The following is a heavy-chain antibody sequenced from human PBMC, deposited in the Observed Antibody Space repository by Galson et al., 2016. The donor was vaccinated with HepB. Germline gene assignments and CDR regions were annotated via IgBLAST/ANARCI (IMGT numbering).Heavy chain of an antibody. CDR3: ARWYYDYVWGSYGMDV. V-gene: IGHV4-59*01. CDR2: IYYSGST. D-gene: IGHD3-16*01. J-gene: IGHJ6*02. CDR1: GGSISSYS. Sequence: SETLSLTCTVSGGSISSYSWGWIRQPPGKGLEWIGYIYYSGSTNYNPSLKSRVTISVDTSKNQFSLKLSSVTAADTAMYYCARWYYDYVWGSYGMDVWGQGTTVTVSS.